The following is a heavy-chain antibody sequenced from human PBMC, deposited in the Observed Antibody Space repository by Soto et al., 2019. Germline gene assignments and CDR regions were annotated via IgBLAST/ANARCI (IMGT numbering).Heavy chain of an antibody. D-gene: IGHD4-17*01. CDR2: IWYDGSNK. J-gene: IGHJ6*02. Sequence: PGGSLRLSCAASGFTFSSYGMHWVRQAPGKGLEWVAVIWYDGSNKYYADSVKGRFTISRDNSKNTLYLQMNSLRAEDTAVYYCARAPDYGGNGCYYYYGMDVWGQGTTFTVSS. CDR1: GFTFSSYG. CDR3: ARAPDYGGNGCYYYYGMDV. V-gene: IGHV3-33*01.